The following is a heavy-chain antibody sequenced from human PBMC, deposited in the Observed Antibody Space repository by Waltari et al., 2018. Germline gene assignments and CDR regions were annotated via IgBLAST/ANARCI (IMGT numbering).Heavy chain of an antibody. CDR1: GYSISSGYY. D-gene: IGHD2-15*01. CDR3: ARGPLGYCSGGSCYTYYYYGMDV. Sequence: QVQLQESGPGLVKPSETLSLTCAVSGYSISSGYYWGWIRQPPGKGLEWIGSIYHSGSTYYNPSLKSRVTISVDTSKNQFSLKLSSVTAADTAVYYCARGPLGYCSGGSCYTYYYYGMDVWGQGTTVTVSS. V-gene: IGHV4-38-2*01. J-gene: IGHJ6*02. CDR2: IYHSGST.